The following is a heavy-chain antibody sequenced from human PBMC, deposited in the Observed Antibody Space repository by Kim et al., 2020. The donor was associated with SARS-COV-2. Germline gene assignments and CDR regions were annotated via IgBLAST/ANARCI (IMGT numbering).Heavy chain of an antibody. CDR2: ST. CDR3: ARGRGGYGDY. V-gene: IGHV3-74*01. D-gene: IGHD5-12*01. J-gene: IGHJ4*02. Sequence: STNYADSVQGRFTISRDNAKSTLYLQMNSLRAEDTAVYYCARGRGGYGDYWGQGTLVTVSS.